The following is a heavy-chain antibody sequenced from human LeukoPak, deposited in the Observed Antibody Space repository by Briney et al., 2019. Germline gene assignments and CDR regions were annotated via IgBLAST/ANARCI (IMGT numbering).Heavy chain of an antibody. D-gene: IGHD3-22*01. V-gene: IGHV4-59*12. Sequence: SETLSLTCTVSGGSISSYYWSWIRQPPGKGLEWIGYIYYSGSTNYNPSLKSRVTISVDTSKNQFSLKLSSVTAADTAVYYCARGSSSGYDSSGHYYFDYWGQGTLVTVSS. J-gene: IGHJ4*02. CDR2: IYYSGST. CDR3: ARGSSSGYDSSGHYYFDY. CDR1: GGSISSYY.